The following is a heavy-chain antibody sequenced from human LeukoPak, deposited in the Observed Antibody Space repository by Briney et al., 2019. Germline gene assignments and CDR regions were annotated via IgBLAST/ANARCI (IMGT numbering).Heavy chain of an antibody. Sequence: PGGSLRLSCAASGSTFSSYGMHWVRQAPGKGLEWVAFIRYDGSNKYYADSVKGRFTISRDNSKNTLYLQMNSLRAEDTAVYYCAKDLYCSGGSCYPYGMDVWGQGTTVTVSS. J-gene: IGHJ6*02. CDR1: GSTFSSYG. D-gene: IGHD2-15*01. CDR3: AKDLYCSGGSCYPYGMDV. V-gene: IGHV3-30*02. CDR2: IRYDGSNK.